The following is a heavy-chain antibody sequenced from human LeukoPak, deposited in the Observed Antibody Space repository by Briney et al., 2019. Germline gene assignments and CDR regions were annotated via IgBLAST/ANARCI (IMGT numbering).Heavy chain of an antibody. CDR1: GGSISSYC. CDR2: IYYSGST. CDR3: ARTSGSYFYYYGMDV. J-gene: IGHJ6*02. Sequence: PSETLSLTCTVSGGSISSYCWSWIRQPPGKGLEWIGYIYYSGSTNYNPSLKSRVTISVDTSKNQFSLKLSSVTAADTAVYYCARTSGSYFYYYGMDVWGQGTTVTVSS. D-gene: IGHD1-26*01. V-gene: IGHV4-59*01.